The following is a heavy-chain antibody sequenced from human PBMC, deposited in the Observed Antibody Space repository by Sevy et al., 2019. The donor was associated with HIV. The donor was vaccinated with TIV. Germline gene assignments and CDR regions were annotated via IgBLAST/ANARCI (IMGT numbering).Heavy chain of an antibody. D-gene: IGHD6-13*01. CDR2: IKQDGSVT. J-gene: IGHJ4*02. CDR1: GFSLNTYW. CDR3: VRAVAADGSF. Sequence: GGSLRLSCAASGFSLNTYWMSWVRQAPGKGREWVANIKQDGSVTNNVDSVKGRFTISRDKARNFLYLQMNSLRAEDTARYYCVRAVAADGSFWGQGTLVTVSS. V-gene: IGHV3-7*01.